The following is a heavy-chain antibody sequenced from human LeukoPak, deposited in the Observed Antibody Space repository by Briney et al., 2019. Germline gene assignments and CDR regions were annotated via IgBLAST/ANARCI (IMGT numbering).Heavy chain of an antibody. CDR3: ARHAAQYSSNWEYYFDT. J-gene: IGHJ4*02. V-gene: IGHV4-39*01. CDR1: GFTFSDHY. D-gene: IGHD6-13*01. Sequence: PGGSLRLSCAASGFTFSDHYLNWIRQPPGKGLEWIGSINYSGSTFYSPSLKSRVTMSVGTFKNQFSLHLSSVTAADTAAYYCARHAAQYSSNWEYYFDTWGQGSLVTVSS. CDR2: INYSGST.